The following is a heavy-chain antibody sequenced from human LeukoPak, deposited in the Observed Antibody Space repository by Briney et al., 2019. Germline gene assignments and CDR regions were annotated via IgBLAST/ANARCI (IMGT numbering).Heavy chain of an antibody. CDR3: ARTTEGGYTYDYFYYYYMDV. CDR2: IHYSGST. J-gene: IGHJ6*03. V-gene: IGHV4-59*01. D-gene: IGHD5-18*01. CDR1: GGSISSYY. Sequence: TSETLSLTCIVSGGSISSYYWSWIRQPPGKGLQWIGYIHYSGSTNYNPSLKSRVTISVNMSKNQFSLRLSSVTAADTAVYYCARTTEGGYTYDYFYYYYMDVWGKGTTVTISS.